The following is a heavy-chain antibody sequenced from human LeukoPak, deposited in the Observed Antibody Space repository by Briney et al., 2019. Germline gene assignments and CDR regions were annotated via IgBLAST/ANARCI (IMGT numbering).Heavy chain of an antibody. Sequence: GGSLRLSCAASGFTFSSYGMHWVRQAPGKGLEWVAVIWYDGSNKYYADSVKGRFTISRDNAKNSLYLQMNSLRAEDTAVYYCAPNPGSGWYGYWGQGTLVTVSS. D-gene: IGHD6-19*01. CDR2: IWYDGSNK. CDR3: APNPGSGWYGY. CDR1: GFTFSSYG. V-gene: IGHV3-33*03. J-gene: IGHJ4*02.